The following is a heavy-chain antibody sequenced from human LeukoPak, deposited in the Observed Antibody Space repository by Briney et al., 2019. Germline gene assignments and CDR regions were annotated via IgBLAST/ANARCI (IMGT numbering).Heavy chain of an antibody. D-gene: IGHD5-24*01. V-gene: IGHV3-23*01. Sequence: GGSLRLSCVASGFTFSSYAMSWVRQAPGKGLEWVSAITDSGDYTNYADSVKGRFTISRDNAKNTLYLQMSSLRVEGTAIYYCARDADGHGPLIDYWGQGSLVTVSS. J-gene: IGHJ4*02. CDR2: ITDSGDYT. CDR1: GFTFSSYA. CDR3: ARDADGHGPLIDY.